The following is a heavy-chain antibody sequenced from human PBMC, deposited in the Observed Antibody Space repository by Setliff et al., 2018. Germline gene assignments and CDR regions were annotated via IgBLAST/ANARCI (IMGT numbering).Heavy chain of an antibody. Sequence: PSETLSLTCVVSGYYIRSGYYWGWIRQHPGKGLEWIGSIFYDGNTFYNPSLKSRVTMSVDTSKNQFSLKLSSVTAADTAVYYCARRPTGPGAPFDIWGHGTMVTV. J-gene: IGHJ3*02. D-gene: IGHD3-10*01. CDR2: IFYDGNT. V-gene: IGHV4-38-2*01. CDR3: ARRPTGPGAPFDI. CDR1: GYYIRSGYY.